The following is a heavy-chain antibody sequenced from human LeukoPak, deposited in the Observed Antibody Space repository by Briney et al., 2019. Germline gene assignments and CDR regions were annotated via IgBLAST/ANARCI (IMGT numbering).Heavy chain of an antibody. D-gene: IGHD2-2*01. Sequence: RPSETLSLTCAVYGGSFSGYYWSWIRQPPWKGLEWIGEINHSGSTNYNPSFKSRVTISVDTSKNQFSLKLSSVTAADTAVYYCARDAGYCSSTSCYLDYWGQGTLVTVSS. V-gene: IGHV4-34*01. CDR1: GGSFSGYY. CDR2: INHSGST. CDR3: ARDAGYCSSTSCYLDY. J-gene: IGHJ4*02.